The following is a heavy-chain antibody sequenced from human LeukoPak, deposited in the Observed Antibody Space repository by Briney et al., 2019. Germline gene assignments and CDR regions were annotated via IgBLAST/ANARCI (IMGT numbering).Heavy chain of an antibody. J-gene: IGHJ4*02. V-gene: IGHV4-39*07. Sequence: PSETLSLTCTVSGGSISSSSYYWSWIRQPPGKGLEWIGEINHSGSTNYNQSLKSRVTISVDTSKNQFSLKLSSVTAADTAVYYCARGDVSSGYFLDYWGQGTLVTVSS. CDR3: ARGDVSSGYFLDY. CDR2: INHSGST. D-gene: IGHD3-22*01. CDR1: GGSISSSSYY.